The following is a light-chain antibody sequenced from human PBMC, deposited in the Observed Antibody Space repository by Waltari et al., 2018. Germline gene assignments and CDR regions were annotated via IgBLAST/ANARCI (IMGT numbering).Light chain of an antibody. V-gene: IGLV2-14*03. CDR3: SSYTTGSTRYV. CDR2: DVN. Sequence: QSALPQPASVSGSPGQSITISCTGTSSDMGAYTFVSWYQKHPGKAPKVMIYDVNNRPSGVSSRFSGSKSGNTASLTISGLQAEDEADYYCSSYTTGSTRYVFGSGTKVTVL. CDR1: SSDMGAYTF. J-gene: IGLJ1*01.